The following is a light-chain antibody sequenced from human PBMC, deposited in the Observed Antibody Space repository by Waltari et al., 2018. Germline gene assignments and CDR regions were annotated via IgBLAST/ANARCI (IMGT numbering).Light chain of an antibody. Sequence: SPSSLSASVGDRVTITCRASQSINTYLNWYQQKPGKAPKVLISGAYTLQSGVPSRFSGSGSGTDFTLTISSLQPEDFATYFCQQSQTTPSFGQGTKLDLK. J-gene: IGKJ2*01. CDR3: QQSQTTPS. CDR2: GAY. CDR1: QSINTY. V-gene: IGKV1-39*01.